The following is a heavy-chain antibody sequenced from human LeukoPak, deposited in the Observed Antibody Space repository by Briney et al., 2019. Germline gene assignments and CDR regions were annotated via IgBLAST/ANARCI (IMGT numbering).Heavy chain of an antibody. CDR2: ISNDGSNK. J-gene: IGHJ2*01. CDR1: GFSFSSYA. D-gene: IGHD1-26*01. V-gene: IGHV3-30-3*01. Sequence: PGGSLRLSCAASGFSFSSYAMHWVRQAPGKGLEWVAVISNDGSNKHYADSVKGRFTISRDSSRNTLFLHMNTLRAEDTAIYYCAKDRTVGASYWYSDLWGRGTLVTVSS. CDR3: AKDRTVGASYWYSDL.